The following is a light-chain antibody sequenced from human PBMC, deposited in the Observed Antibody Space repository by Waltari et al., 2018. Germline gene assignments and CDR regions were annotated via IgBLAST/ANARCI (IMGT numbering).Light chain of an antibody. CDR1: SSYLRGYNF. Sequence: QSALTQPASVSGSPGQSINIPCTGPSSYLRGYNFVSWYQQHPGKAPKVLIYEGTKRPSGISNRFSGSKSGNTASLTISGLQAEDEADYYCCSYAGRITFVVFGGGTKLTVL. CDR3: CSYAGRITFVV. CDR2: EGT. J-gene: IGLJ2*01. V-gene: IGLV2-23*01.